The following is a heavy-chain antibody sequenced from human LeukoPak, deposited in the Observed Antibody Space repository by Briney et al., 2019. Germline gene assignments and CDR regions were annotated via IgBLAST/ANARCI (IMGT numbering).Heavy chain of an antibody. D-gene: IGHD3-10*01. CDR1: GGSISSYY. V-gene: IGHV4-59*12. J-gene: IGHJ4*02. CDR2: IYYSGST. Sequence: SETLSLTCTVSGGSISSYYWSWIRQPPGKGLEWIGYIYYSGSTNYNPSLKSRVTISVDTSKNQFSLKLSSVTAADTAVYYCARDTGFGWFNYWGQGTLVTVSS. CDR3: ARDTGFGWFNY.